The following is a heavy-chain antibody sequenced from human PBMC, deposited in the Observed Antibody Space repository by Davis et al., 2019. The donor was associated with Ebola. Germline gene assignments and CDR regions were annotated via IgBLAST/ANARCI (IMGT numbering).Heavy chain of an antibody. CDR2: ISSSSSYI. D-gene: IGHD6-13*01. Sequence: GESLKISCAASGFTFSSYSMNWVRQAQGKGLEWVSSISSSSSYIYYADSVKGRFTISRDNAKNSLYLQMNSLRAEDTAVYYCARANTGYSSSFDYWGQGTLVTVSS. CDR1: GFTFSSYS. V-gene: IGHV3-21*01. CDR3: ARANTGYSSSFDY. J-gene: IGHJ4*02.